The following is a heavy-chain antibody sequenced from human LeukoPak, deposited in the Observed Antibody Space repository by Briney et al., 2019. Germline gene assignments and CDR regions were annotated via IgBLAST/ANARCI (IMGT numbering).Heavy chain of an antibody. Sequence: SETLSLTCTVSGGSISSYYWSWIRQPAGKGLEWIGRIYTSGSTNYNPSLKSRVTMLVDTSKNQFSLKLSSVTAADTAVYYCAREGYYYDSSGSPLWGQGTLVTVSS. J-gene: IGHJ4*02. CDR2: IYTSGST. CDR1: GGSISSYY. D-gene: IGHD3-22*01. CDR3: AREGYYYDSSGSPL. V-gene: IGHV4-4*07.